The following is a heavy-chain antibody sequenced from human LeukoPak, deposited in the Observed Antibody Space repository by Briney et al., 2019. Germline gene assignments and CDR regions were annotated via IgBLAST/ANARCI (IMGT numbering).Heavy chain of an antibody. CDR2: IYHSGST. J-gene: IGHJ4*02. Sequence: PSGTLSLTCAVSGGSISSRNWWSWVRQPPGKGLEWIGEIYHSGSTNYNPSLKTRVTISVDKSKNQFSLKLSSVTAADTAVYYCARVDTPMVFFDYWGQGTLVTVSS. CDR1: GGSISSRNW. CDR3: ARVDTPMVFFDY. V-gene: IGHV4-4*02. D-gene: IGHD5-18*01.